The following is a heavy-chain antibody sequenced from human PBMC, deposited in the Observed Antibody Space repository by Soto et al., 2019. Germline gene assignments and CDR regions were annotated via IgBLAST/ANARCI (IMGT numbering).Heavy chain of an antibody. CDR1: GYTFTSYY. CDR2: INPSGGST. CDR3: ARAPPDIVVLPAAINYYYMDV. D-gene: IGHD2-2*01. V-gene: IGHV1-46*03. Sequence: QVQLVQSGAEVKKPGASGKVSCKASGYTFTSYYMHWVRQAPGQGLAWMGIINPSGGSTSYAQKFQGRGTMTRDTSTSTGYMELSSLKSEDTAVYYCARAPPDIVVLPAAINYYYMDVWGKGTTVTVSS. J-gene: IGHJ6*03.